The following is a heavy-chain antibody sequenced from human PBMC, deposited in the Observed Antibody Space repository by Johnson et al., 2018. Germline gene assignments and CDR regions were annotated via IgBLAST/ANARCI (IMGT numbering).Heavy chain of an antibody. Sequence: QVQLVQSGPGLVKPSETLALSCTVSGGSVDSGSFYWNWIRQPPGQGLEWIGYISYSGSTNYNPSLKSRFTMSLDTSKNQFSLKLSSVTAADTTVYFCARGQLAYCGGDWYWGYLDHWGQGTLVTVSS. D-gene: IGHD2-21*02. CDR3: ARGQLAYCGGDWYWGYLDH. V-gene: IGHV4-61*01. CDR1: GGSVDSGSFY. CDR2: ISYSGST. J-gene: IGHJ1*01.